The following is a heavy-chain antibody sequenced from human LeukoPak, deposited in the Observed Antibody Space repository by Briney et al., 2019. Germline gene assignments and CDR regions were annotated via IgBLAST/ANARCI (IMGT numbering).Heavy chain of an antibody. Sequence: GGSLRLSCAASGFIFNNYAMHWVRQAPGKGLEWVAVISNDGTKKNYADSVKGRCIISRDNAKNTLYLQMNSLRAEDTAVYYCARSYGDVGGLSDYWGQGTLVTVSS. CDR2: ISNDGTKK. CDR3: ARSYGDVGGLSDY. CDR1: GFIFNNYA. V-gene: IGHV3-30*04. J-gene: IGHJ4*02. D-gene: IGHD4-17*01.